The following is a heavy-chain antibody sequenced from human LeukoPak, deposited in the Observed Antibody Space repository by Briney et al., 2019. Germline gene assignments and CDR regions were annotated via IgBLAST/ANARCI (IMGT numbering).Heavy chain of an antibody. Sequence: GGSLRLSCAASGFTFSSYSMNWVRQAPGKGLEWVSSISSSSSYIYYADSVKGRFTISRDNAKNSVFLQMNSLRAEDTAVYYCARGRQNSGSYSDAFDIWGQGTMVTVSS. V-gene: IGHV3-21*01. J-gene: IGHJ3*02. CDR1: GFTFSSYS. CDR2: ISSSSSYI. D-gene: IGHD1-26*01. CDR3: ARGRQNSGSYSDAFDI.